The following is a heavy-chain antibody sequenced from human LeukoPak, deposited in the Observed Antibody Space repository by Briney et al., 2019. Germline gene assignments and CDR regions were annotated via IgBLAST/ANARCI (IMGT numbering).Heavy chain of an antibody. V-gene: IGHV3-66*01. Sequence: GGSLRLSCAASGFTITNNYMSWVRQAPGKGLEWVSIIYSDSLTYYADSVEGRFTISRDNSKNTLYLQMSSLRAEDTAAYYCARVDSGGSYYPTLRRANYGMDVWGQGTTVTVSS. CDR3: ARVDSGGSYYPTLRRANYGMDV. CDR2: IYSDSLT. D-gene: IGHD3-22*01. CDR1: GFTITNNY. J-gene: IGHJ6*02.